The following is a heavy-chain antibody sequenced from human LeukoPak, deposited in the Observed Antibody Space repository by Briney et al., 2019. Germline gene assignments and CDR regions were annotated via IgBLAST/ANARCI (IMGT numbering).Heavy chain of an antibody. CDR2: IYYSGST. CDR1: GGSISSSSYY. D-gene: IGHD6-19*01. Sequence: PSETLSLTCTVSGGSISSSSYYWGWIRQPPGKGLEWIGSIYYSGSTYYNPSLKSRVTISVDTSKNQFSLKLSSVTAADTAVYYCARDGGSGWYQHPNYYYYGMDVWGQGTTVTVSS. CDR3: ARDGGSGWYQHPNYYYYGMDV. J-gene: IGHJ6*02. V-gene: IGHV4-39*07.